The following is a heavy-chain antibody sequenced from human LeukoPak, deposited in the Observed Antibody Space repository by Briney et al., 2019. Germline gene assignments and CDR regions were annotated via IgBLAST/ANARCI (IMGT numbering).Heavy chain of an antibody. CDR3: AKDESVWGRWGAYYFDY. J-gene: IGHJ4*02. V-gene: IGHV3-30*02. Sequence: GGSLRLPCAASGFTFSSYGMHWVRQAPGKGLEWVAFIRYDGSNKYYADSVKGRFIISRDNSKNTLYLQMNSLRAEDTAVYYCAKDESVWGRWGAYYFDYWGQGTLVTVSS. D-gene: IGHD7-27*01. CDR1: GFTFSSYG. CDR2: IRYDGSNK.